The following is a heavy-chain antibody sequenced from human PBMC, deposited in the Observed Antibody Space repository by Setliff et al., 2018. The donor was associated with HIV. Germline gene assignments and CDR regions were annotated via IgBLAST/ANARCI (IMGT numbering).Heavy chain of an antibody. D-gene: IGHD1-26*01. CDR1: GFTFSTYA. V-gene: IGHV3-23*01. CDR2: ISAGGGST. CDR3: ATDCAVVGGTGSLDS. J-gene: IGHJ4*02. Sequence: GGSLRLSCAVSGFTFSTYAMSWVRQAPGKGLEWVSTISAGGGSTYYADSVKGRFTISRDNAKNSLYLQMNSLRVEDTAVYYCATDCAVVGGTGSLDSWGQGTLVTVSS.